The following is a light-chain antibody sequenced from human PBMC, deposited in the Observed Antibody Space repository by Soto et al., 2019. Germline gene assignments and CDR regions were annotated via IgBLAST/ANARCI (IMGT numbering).Light chain of an antibody. CDR3: RSYAGSNNYVV. CDR1: SSDVGGYNY. CDR2: EVS. Sequence: QSALTQPPSASGSPGQSVTISCTGTSSDVGGYNYVSWYQQHPGKAPKLMIYEVSKRPSGVPDRFSGSKSGNTASLTVSGLQAEDEADYYCRSYAGSNNYVVFGGWTKVTVL. V-gene: IGLV2-8*01. J-gene: IGLJ2*01.